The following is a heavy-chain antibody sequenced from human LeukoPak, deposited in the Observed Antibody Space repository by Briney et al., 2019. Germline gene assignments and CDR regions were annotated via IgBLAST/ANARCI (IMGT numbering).Heavy chain of an antibody. D-gene: IGHD3-3*01. CDR2: ISYDGSNK. CDR3: ARDNDFWSGYRYYFDY. Sequence: GGSLRLSCAASGFTFSSYAMHWVRQAPGKGLEWMAVISYDGSNKYYADSVKGRFTISRDNSKNTLYLQMNSLRAEDTAVYYCARDNDFWSGYRYYFDYWGQGTLVTVSS. V-gene: IGHV3-30*01. CDR1: GFTFSSYA. J-gene: IGHJ4*02.